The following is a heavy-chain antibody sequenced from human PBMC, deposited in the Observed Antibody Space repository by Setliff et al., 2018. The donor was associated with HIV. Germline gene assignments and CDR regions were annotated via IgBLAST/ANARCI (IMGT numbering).Heavy chain of an antibody. V-gene: IGHV4-39*07. Sequence: PSETLSLTCTVSGGSMSSSSYYWGWIRQPPGKGLEWIGSIYYSGSTYYNPSLKSRVTISVDTSKNQFSLKLSSVTAADTAVYYCATGLPLVQDHYYYMDVWGKGTTVTVSS. CDR1: GGSMSSSSYY. CDR2: IYYSGST. D-gene: IGHD4-17*01. CDR3: ATGLPLVQDHYYYMDV. J-gene: IGHJ6*03.